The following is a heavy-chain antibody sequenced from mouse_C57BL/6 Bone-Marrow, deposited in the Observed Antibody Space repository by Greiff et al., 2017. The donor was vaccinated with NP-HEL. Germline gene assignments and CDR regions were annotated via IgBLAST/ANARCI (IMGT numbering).Heavy chain of an antibody. V-gene: IGHV1-82*01. Sequence: QVQLQQSGPELVKPGASVKISCKASGYAFSSSWMNWVKQRPGKGLEWIGRIYPGVGDTNYNGKFKGKATLTADKSSSTAYMQLSSLTSEDSAVYFCARLGLFAYWGQGTLVTVSA. CDR1: GYAFSSSW. D-gene: IGHD4-1*01. CDR3: ARLGLFAY. J-gene: IGHJ3*01. CDR2: IYPGVGDT.